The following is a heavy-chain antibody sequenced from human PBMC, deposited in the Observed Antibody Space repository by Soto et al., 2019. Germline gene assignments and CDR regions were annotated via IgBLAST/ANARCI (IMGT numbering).Heavy chain of an antibody. CDR2: IYYSGST. Sequence: ETLSLTCTVSGGSISSSSYYWGWIRQPPGKGLEWIGSIYYSGSTYYNPSLKSRVTISVDTSKNQFSLKLSSVTAADTAVYYCARRRDSSGYYYSSDYFDYWGQGTLVTVSS. D-gene: IGHD3-22*01. CDR1: GGSISSSSYY. J-gene: IGHJ4*02. CDR3: ARRRDSSGYYYSSDYFDY. V-gene: IGHV4-39*01.